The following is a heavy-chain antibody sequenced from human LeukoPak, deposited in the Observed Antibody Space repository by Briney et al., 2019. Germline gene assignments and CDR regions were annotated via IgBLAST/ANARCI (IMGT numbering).Heavy chain of an antibody. CDR1: GGSISSYY. Sequence: SETLSLTCTVSGGSISSYYWSWIRQPPGKGLEWIGYIYYSGSTNYNPSLKSRVTISVDRSKNQFSLKLSSVTAADTTVYYCARDATGGYCSSTSCYAGWFDPWGQGTLVTVSS. V-gene: IGHV4-59*12. CDR2: IYYSGST. J-gene: IGHJ5*02. CDR3: ARDATGGYCSSTSCYAGWFDP. D-gene: IGHD2-2*01.